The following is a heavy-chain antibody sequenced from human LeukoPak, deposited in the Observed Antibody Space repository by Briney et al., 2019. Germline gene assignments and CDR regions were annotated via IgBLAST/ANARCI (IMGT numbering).Heavy chain of an antibody. CDR1: GGTFSSYA. CDR3: ARDGAGTYYYDSSGYSWGPNYFDY. CDR2: VIPILGIA. J-gene: IGHJ4*02. V-gene: IGHV1-69*04. Sequence: SVKVSCKASGGTFSSYAISWVRQAPGQGLEWMGRVIPILGIANYAQKFQGRVTITADKSTSTAYMELSSLRSEDTAVYYCARDGAGTYYYDSSGYSWGPNYFDYWGQGTLVTVSS. D-gene: IGHD3-22*01.